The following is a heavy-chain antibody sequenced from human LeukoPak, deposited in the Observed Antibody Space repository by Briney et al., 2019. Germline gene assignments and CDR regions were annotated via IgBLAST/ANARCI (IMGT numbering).Heavy chain of an antibody. J-gene: IGHJ3*01. Sequence: SETLSLTCTVSGDSISSSGDYWGWIRQPPGKGLEWIGNIYYSGSTYYSPSLKSRVTIAVDTSRNQFSLKLSSVTAADTAVYYCARSLAGGYTFDVWGQGTMVTVSS. D-gene: IGHD3-22*01. CDR3: ARSLAGGYTFDV. CDR1: GDSISSSGDY. CDR2: IYYSGST. V-gene: IGHV4-39*01.